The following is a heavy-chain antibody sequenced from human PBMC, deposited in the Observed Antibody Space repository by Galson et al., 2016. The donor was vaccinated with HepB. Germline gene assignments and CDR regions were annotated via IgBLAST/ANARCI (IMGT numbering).Heavy chain of an antibody. D-gene: IGHD6-19*01. CDR2: ISYDGSRK. J-gene: IGHJ4*02. V-gene: IGHV3-30-3*01. Sequence: SLRLSCAASGFTFSTYGMHWVRQAPGKGLEWVAVISYDGSRKYYADSVKGRFTTSRDNSKKRLYLQMNSLRGEDTAVYYCARDPTGYSSGWDELEYYFDYWGQGTLVTVSS. CDR3: ARDPTGYSSGWDELEYYFDY. CDR1: GFTFSTYG.